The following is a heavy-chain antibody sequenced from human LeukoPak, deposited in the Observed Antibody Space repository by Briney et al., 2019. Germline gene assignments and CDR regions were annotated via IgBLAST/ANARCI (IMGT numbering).Heavy chain of an antibody. D-gene: IGHD4-11*01. Sequence: ASVKVSCKASAYTFTGYYMHWVRQAPGQGLEWMGWINPNSGGANYAQKFQGRVTMTRDTSISTAYMELSRLRSDDTAVYYCARYYNNNPFDYWGQGTLVTVSS. CDR2: INPNSGGA. V-gene: IGHV1-2*02. J-gene: IGHJ4*02. CDR3: ARYYNNNPFDY. CDR1: AYTFTGYY.